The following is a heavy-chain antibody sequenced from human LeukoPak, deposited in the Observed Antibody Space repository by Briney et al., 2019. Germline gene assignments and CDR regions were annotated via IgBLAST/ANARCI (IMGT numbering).Heavy chain of an antibody. J-gene: IGHJ4*02. CDR3: ARGQWLRGSDY. CDR2: IYSSGST. D-gene: IGHD5-12*01. Sequence: GGSLRLSCAASGFTVSNTYMSWVRQAPGKGLEWVSVIYSSGSTYYADSVKGRFTISRDHSKNTLYLQMSSLRAEDTAMYYCARGQWLRGSDYWGQGTLVTVSS. V-gene: IGHV3-53*01. CDR1: GFTVSNTY.